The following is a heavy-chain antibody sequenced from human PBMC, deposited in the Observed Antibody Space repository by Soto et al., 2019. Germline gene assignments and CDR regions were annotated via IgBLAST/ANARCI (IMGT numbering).Heavy chain of an antibody. CDR3: ARFRLGLPDYYYYYGIDV. J-gene: IGHJ6*02. CDR1: GYSFTSYW. Sequence: GESLKISCKGSGYSFTSYWISWVRQMPGKGLEWMGRIDPSDSYTNYSPSFQGHVTISADKSISTAYLQWSSLKASDTAMYYCARFRLGLPDYYYYYGIDVWGQVNTVPVS. V-gene: IGHV5-10-1*01. D-gene: IGHD3-16*01. CDR2: IDPSDSYT.